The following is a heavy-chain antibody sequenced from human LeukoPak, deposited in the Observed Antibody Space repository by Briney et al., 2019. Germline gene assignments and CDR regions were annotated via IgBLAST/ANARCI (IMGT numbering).Heavy chain of an antibody. Sequence: PSGTLSLTCTVSGGSISSGDYYWSWIRQPPGKDLEWIGYIYYSGSTYYNPSLKSRVTISVDTSKNQFSLKLSSVTAADTAVYYCARRAYYARDFDYWGQGTLVTVSS. D-gene: IGHD2-2*01. CDR2: IYYSGST. J-gene: IGHJ4*02. V-gene: IGHV4-30-4*01. CDR1: GGSISSGDYY. CDR3: ARRAYYARDFDY.